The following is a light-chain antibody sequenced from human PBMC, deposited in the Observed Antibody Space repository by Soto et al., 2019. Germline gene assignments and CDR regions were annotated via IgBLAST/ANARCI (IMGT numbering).Light chain of an antibody. J-gene: IGKJ5*01. Sequence: EIMMTQSPATLSVSPGERATLSCRAGQGVTTNFAWYQQKSGQSPRLLIYDVSIRATGVPARFSGTGSETDFTLTISGLQSEDSAVYFCQQYNNCPFSVGQGTRLEIK. CDR3: QQYNNCPFS. CDR1: QGVTTN. V-gene: IGKV3-15*01. CDR2: DVS.